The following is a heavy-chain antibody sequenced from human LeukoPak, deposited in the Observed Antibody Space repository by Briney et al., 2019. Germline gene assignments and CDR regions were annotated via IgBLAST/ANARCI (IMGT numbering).Heavy chain of an antibody. J-gene: IGHJ4*02. Sequence: ASVKVSCKASGYTSTSYYMHWVRQAPGQGLEWMGIINPSGGSTSYAQKFQGRVTMTRDTSTSTVYMELSSLRSEDTAVYYCARDAPIVGKRNYFDYWGQGTLVTVSS. CDR1: GYTSTSYY. V-gene: IGHV1-46*01. CDR3: ARDAPIVGKRNYFDY. D-gene: IGHD3-22*01. CDR2: INPSGGST.